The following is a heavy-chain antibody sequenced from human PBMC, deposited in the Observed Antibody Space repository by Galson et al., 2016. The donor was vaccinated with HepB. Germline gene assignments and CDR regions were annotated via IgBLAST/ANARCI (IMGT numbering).Heavy chain of an antibody. CDR3: AREGDFSGYYLLSY. Sequence: SLRLSCAASGFTLGNYWMSWVRQAPGKGLEWVANIKQDGSEKYYVDSVKGRFTISRDNAKNSLYLQMYSLRAEDTAVYYCAREGDFSGYYLLSYWGQGTLVTVSS. CDR2: IKQDGSEK. D-gene: IGHD3-22*01. V-gene: IGHV3-7*03. J-gene: IGHJ4*02. CDR1: GFTLGNYW.